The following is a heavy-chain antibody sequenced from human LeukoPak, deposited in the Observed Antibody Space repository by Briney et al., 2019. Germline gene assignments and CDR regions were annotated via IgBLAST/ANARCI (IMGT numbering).Heavy chain of an antibody. CDR2: ISGDGGST. Sequence: PGGSLRLSCAASGFTFDDYAMHWVRQAPGKGLEWVSRISGDGGSTYYADSVKGRFTISRDNSKNSLYLQMNSLRTEDTALYYCAKDSSGWYYYYYGMDVWGQGTTVTVSS. J-gene: IGHJ6*02. CDR1: GFTFDDYA. V-gene: IGHV3-43*02. CDR3: AKDSSGWYYYYYGMDV. D-gene: IGHD6-19*01.